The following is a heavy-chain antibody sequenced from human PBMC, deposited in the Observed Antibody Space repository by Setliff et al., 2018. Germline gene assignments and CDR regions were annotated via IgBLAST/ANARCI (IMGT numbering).Heavy chain of an antibody. D-gene: IGHD3-22*01. CDR1: GYSFRNFG. CDR2: ISGYNGNT. V-gene: IGHV1-18*01. Sequence: ASVKVSCKASGYSFRNFGITWVRQAPGQGLEWMGWISGYNGNTDYAQKLQGRVTMTTDTSTTTAYMELKSLISDDTAVYYCARGRFYSDSWSEYFHHWGQGTLVTVSS. J-gene: IGHJ1*01. CDR3: ARGRFYSDSWSEYFHH.